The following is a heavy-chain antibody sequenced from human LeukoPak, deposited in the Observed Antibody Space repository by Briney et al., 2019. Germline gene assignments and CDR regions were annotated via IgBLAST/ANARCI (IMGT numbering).Heavy chain of an antibody. Sequence: SETLSLTCTVSGGSISSYYWSWIRQPPGKGLEWIGYIYYSGSTNYNPSLRSRVTISVDTSKNQFSLKLSSVTAADTAVYYCARFADVLRYFDWPGVAFDIWGQGTMVTVS. D-gene: IGHD3-9*01. CDR3: ARFADVLRYFDWPGVAFDI. V-gene: IGHV4-59*01. CDR2: IYYSGST. CDR1: GGSISSYY. J-gene: IGHJ3*02.